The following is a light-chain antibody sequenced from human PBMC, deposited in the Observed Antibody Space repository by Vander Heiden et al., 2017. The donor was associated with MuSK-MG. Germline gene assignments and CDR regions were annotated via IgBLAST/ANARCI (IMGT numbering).Light chain of an antibody. CDR1: QSLLHENGYNY. CDR3: MQYLQTYS. Sequence: DIVMTQSPLSLPVSPGEPASISCRSSQSLLHENGYNYLDWYVQRPGQSPQLLIYLGSNRASGVPDRFSGSVSGTDFTLKIIRVEAEDIGVYYCMQYLQTYSFGQGTIL. V-gene: IGKV2-28*01. CDR2: LGS. J-gene: IGKJ2*01.